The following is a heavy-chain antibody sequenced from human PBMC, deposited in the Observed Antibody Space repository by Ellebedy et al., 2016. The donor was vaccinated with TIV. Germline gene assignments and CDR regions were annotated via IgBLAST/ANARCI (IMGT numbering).Heavy chain of an antibody. CDR3: ATDWGRAAVL. Sequence: GSLRLSXTVSGGSISGYYWSWIRQPPGKGLEWIGYIYYSGSTHYDPSLKSRVTISVDTSKNQFSLKLSSVTAADTAVYYCATDWGRAAVLWGQGTLVTVSS. V-gene: IGHV4-59*01. CDR1: GGSISGYY. J-gene: IGHJ4*02. CDR2: IYYSGST. D-gene: IGHD3-16*01.